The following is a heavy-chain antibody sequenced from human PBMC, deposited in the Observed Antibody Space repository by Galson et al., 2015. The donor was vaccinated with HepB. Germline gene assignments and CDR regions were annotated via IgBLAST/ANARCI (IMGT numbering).Heavy chain of an antibody. Sequence: SLTCSVPGISISTTYWWGWVRQPPGKGLEWIGDIYHTGSTNYNPSLTSRVTMSVDKSKNQFSLELSSVTVADTGIYYCARLGAGYKSGWHFDSWGQGTLVTVSS. V-gene: IGHV4-4*02. CDR3: ARLGAGYKSGWHFDS. CDR1: GISISTTYW. J-gene: IGHJ4*02. D-gene: IGHD6-19*01. CDR2: IYHTGST.